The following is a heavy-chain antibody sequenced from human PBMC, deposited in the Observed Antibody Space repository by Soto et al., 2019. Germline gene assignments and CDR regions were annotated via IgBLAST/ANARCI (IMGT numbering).Heavy chain of an antibody. CDR2: IYYSGST. Sequence: TLSLTCTVSGGSIGSYYWSWIRQPPGKGLEWIGYIYYSGSTNYNPSLKSRVTLSVDTSQSQFSLKLNSVTAADTAVYYCTTEAYDNSGSLAFDIWGPGTLVTVSS. J-gene: IGHJ3*02. CDR1: GGSIGSYY. D-gene: IGHD3-22*01. V-gene: IGHV4-59*08. CDR3: TTEAYDNSGSLAFDI.